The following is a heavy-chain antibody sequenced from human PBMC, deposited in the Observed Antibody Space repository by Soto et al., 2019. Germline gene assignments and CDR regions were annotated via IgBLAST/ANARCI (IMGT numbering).Heavy chain of an antibody. CDR1: GGSISSGDYY. CDR2: IYYSGST. J-gene: IGHJ4*02. Sequence: QVQRQESGPGLVKPSQTLSLTCTVSGGSISSGDYYWSWIRQPPGKGLEWIGYIYYSGSTYYNPSLKSRVTISVDTSKNQFSLKLSSVTAADTAVYYCARGYDYGDQGYYFDYWGQGTLFTVSS. V-gene: IGHV4-30-4*01. D-gene: IGHD4-17*01. CDR3: ARGYDYGDQGYYFDY.